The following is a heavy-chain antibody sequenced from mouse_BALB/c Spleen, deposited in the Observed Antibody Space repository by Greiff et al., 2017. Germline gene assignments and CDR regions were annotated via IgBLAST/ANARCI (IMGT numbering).Heavy chain of an antibody. CDR2: ISDGGSYT. Sequence: DVKLVESGGGLVKPGGSLKLSCAASGFTFSDYYMYWVRQTPEKRLEWVATISDGGSYTYYPDSVKGRFTISRDNAKNNLYLQMSSLKSEDTAMYYCARGANWDVYFDYWGQGTTLTVSS. CDR3: ARGANWDVYFDY. V-gene: IGHV5-4*02. D-gene: IGHD4-1*01. J-gene: IGHJ2*01. CDR1: GFTFSDYY.